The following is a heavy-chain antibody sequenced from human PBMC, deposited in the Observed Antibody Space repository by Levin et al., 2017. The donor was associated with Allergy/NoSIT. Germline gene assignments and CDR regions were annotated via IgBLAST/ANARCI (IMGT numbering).Heavy chain of an antibody. Sequence: PSETLSLTCAVYGGSFSGYYWSWIRQPPGKGLEWIGEINHSGSTNYNPSLKSRVTISVDTSKNQFSLKLSSVTAADTAVYYCARGPLLYEQWLGAQPKAFDYWGQGTLVTVSS. CDR2: INHSGST. CDR1: GGSFSGYY. CDR3: ARGPLLYEQWLGAQPKAFDY. D-gene: IGHD6-19*01. J-gene: IGHJ4*02. V-gene: IGHV4-34*01.